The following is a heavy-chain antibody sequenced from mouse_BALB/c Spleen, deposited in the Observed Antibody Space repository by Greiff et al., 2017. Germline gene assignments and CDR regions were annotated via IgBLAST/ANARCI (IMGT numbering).Heavy chain of an antibody. J-gene: IGHJ4*01. CDR3: ARERGFMDY. CDR2: ISNLAYSI. CDR1: GFTFSDYG. Sequence: EVKLVESGGGLVQPGGSRKLSCAASGFTFSDYGMAWVRQAPGKGPEWVAFISNLAYSIYYADTVTGRFTISRENAKNTLYLEMSSLRSEDTAMYYCARERGFMDYWGQGTSVTVSS. V-gene: IGHV5-15*02.